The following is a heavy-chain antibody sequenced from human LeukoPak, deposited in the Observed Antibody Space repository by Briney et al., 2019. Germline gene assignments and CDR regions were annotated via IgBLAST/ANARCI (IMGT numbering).Heavy chain of an antibody. CDR2: IYYSGST. V-gene: IGHV4-39*01. Sequence: SETLSLTCTVSGGSISSSSYYWGWIRQPPGKGLEWIVSIYYSGSTYYNPSLKSRVTISVDTSKNQFSLKLSSVTAADTAVYYCAHGSGSSPLRYWGQGTLVTVSS. J-gene: IGHJ4*02. CDR3: AHGSGSSPLRY. CDR1: GGSISSSSYY. D-gene: IGHD3-10*01.